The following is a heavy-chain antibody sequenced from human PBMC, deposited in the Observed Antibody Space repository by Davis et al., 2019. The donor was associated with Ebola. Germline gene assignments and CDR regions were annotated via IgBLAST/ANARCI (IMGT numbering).Heavy chain of an antibody. J-gene: IGHJ4*02. CDR1: GYTFTSYA. V-gene: IGHV1-3*01. Sequence: ASVKVSCKASGYTFTSYAMHWVRQAPGQRLEWMGWINAGNGNTKYSQKFQGRVTMTTDTSTSTAYMEVGSLKSDDTAVYYCARAQFPTTSDHWGQGTLVTVSS. CDR2: INAGNGNT. CDR3: ARAQFPTTSDH. D-gene: IGHD1-1*01.